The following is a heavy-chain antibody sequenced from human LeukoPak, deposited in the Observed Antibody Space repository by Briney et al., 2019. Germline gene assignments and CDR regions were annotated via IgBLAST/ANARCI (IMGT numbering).Heavy chain of an antibody. J-gene: IGHJ3*02. Sequence: GSSVKVSCKASGGTFSSYAISWVRQAPGQGLEWMGRINPIFGTANYAQKFQGRVTITTDESTSTAYMELSSLRSEDTAAYYCASYDSFGAFDIWGQGTMVTVSS. V-gene: IGHV1-69*05. CDR3: ASYDSFGAFDI. CDR2: INPIFGTA. CDR1: GGTFSSYA. D-gene: IGHD3-22*01.